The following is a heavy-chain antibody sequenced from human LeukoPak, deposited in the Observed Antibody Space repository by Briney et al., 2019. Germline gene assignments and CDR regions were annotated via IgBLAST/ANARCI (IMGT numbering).Heavy chain of an antibody. CDR2: INPSGGST. CDR1: GYTFTSYY. D-gene: IGHD4-23*01. CDR3: VREAPVAPLNGCDY. J-gene: IGHJ4*02. Sequence: ASVKVSCKASGYTFTSYYMHWVRQAPGQGLEWMGIINPSGGSTTYAQKFQGRVTMTRDMSTSTAYMELSSLRSEDTAVYYCVREAPVAPLNGCDYWGQGTLVTVSS. V-gene: IGHV1-46*01.